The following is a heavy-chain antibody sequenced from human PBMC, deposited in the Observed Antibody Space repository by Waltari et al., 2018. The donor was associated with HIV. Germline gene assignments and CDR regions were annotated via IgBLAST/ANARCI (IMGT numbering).Heavy chain of an antibody. D-gene: IGHD3-16*02. V-gene: IGHV3-21*03. CDR3: AGGGYDYAWGTDRPFDY. CDR1: GFTFSTYN. CDR2: ISRVGSYI. J-gene: IGHJ4*02. Sequence: EVQLVESGGGMVKPGGSLSLSCAASGFTFSTYNMNWVRPAPGEGLEWVTSISRVGSYIYYTSSCKGGFTIAGDNAKNSLYLQMNSLRAEDTAVYYCAGGGYDYAWGTDRPFDYWGQGTLVTVSS.